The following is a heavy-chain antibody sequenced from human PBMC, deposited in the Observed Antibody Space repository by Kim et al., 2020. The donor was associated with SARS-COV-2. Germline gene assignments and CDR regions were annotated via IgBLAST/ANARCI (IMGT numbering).Heavy chain of an antibody. D-gene: IGHD3-10*01. CDR2: INHSGTT. V-gene: IGHV4-34*01. CDR3: ARRDTARGIAY. J-gene: IGHJ4*02. CDR1: GESFSGYY. Sequence: SETLSLTCAVYGESFSGYYWTWIRQSPEKGLEWLGEINHSGTTNYNPSLKIRLTVSVDTSKNQFHLKVTSMTAADTAIYFCARRDTARGIAYLGQGTLAT.